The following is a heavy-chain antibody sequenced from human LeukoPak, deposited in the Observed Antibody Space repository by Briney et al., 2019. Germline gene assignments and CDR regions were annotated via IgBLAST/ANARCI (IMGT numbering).Heavy chain of an antibody. V-gene: IGHV4-59*08. CDR1: GGSISSYY. CDR3: ARLTTVTEEGWFDP. D-gene: IGHD4-17*01. J-gene: IGHJ5*02. CDR2: IYYSGST. Sequence: SETLSLTCTVSGGSISSYYWSWIRQPPGKGLEWIGYIYYSGSTNYNPSLKSRVTISVDTSKNQFSLKLSSVTAADTAVYYCARLTTVTEEGWFDPWGQGTLVTVSS.